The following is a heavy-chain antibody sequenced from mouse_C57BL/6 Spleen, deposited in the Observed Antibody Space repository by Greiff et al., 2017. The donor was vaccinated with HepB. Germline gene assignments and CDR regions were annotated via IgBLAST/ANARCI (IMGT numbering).Heavy chain of an antibody. CDR1: GYAFTNYL. CDR2: INPGSGGT. Sequence: VQLQQSGAELVRPGTSVKVSCKASGYAFTNYLIEWVKQRPGQGLEWIGVINPGSGGTNYNEKFKGKATLTADKSSSTAYMQLSSLTSEDSAVYFCARRGNYVDWFAYWGQGTLVTVSA. V-gene: IGHV1-54*01. D-gene: IGHD2-1*01. CDR3: ARRGNYVDWFAY. J-gene: IGHJ3*01.